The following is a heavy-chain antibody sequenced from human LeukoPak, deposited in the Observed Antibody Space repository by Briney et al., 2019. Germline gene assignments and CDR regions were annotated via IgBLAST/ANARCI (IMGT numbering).Heavy chain of an antibody. CDR1: RDSLHRDR. Sequence: PSETLSLTCTCTRDSLHRDRWGQLRQPPGKGLEWIGYMYYSGSTNYNPSLKSRITISIDTSKNKFTLRLTSVTAADAAVYYCAWVPHSRGHYSPYYYIDVWGKGTTVTVSS. CDR3: AWVPHSRGHYSPYYYIDV. CDR2: MYYSGST. D-gene: IGHD3-22*01. V-gene: IGHV4-59*08. J-gene: IGHJ6*03.